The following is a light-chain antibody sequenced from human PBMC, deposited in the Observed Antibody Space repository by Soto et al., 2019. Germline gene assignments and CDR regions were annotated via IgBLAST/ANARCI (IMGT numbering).Light chain of an antibody. J-gene: IGLJ2*01. Sequence: QSVLTQPPSASGSPGQSVTISCTGTSSDIGAYNYVSWYQQHPGKAPKLMIYEVSKRPSGVPDRFSGSKSGNTASLTVSGLQAEDEADYYCSSYAGSNTYVVLGGGTKLT. CDR3: SSYAGSNTYVV. CDR1: SSDIGAYNY. V-gene: IGLV2-8*01. CDR2: EVS.